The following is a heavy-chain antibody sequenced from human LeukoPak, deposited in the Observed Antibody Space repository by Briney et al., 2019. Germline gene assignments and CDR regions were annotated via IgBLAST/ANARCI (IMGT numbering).Heavy chain of an antibody. Sequence: SETLSLTCAVSGYSISSGYYWGWIRQPPGKGLEWIGSIYHSGSTYYNPSLKSRVTISVDTSKSQFSLKLSSVTAADTAVYYRASWRAAYYFDYWGQGTLVTVSS. CDR2: IYHSGST. CDR3: ASWRAAYYFDY. V-gene: IGHV4-38-2*01. J-gene: IGHJ4*02. CDR1: GYSISSGYY. D-gene: IGHD6-25*01.